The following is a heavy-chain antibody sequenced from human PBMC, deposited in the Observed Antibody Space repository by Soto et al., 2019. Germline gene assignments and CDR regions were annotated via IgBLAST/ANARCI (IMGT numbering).Heavy chain of an antibody. CDR3: ARGPYSSGRRRPHLLGY. V-gene: IGHV3-7*05. J-gene: IGHJ4*02. CDR2: IKQDGSEK. Sequence: GGSLRLSCVASGFTFSSYWMSWVRQAPGKGLEWVANIKQDGSEKYYVDSVKGRFTISRDNAKNSLYLQMNSLRAEDTAVYYCARGPYSSGRRRPHLLGYWGQGTLVTVSS. D-gene: IGHD6-19*01. CDR1: GFTFSSYW.